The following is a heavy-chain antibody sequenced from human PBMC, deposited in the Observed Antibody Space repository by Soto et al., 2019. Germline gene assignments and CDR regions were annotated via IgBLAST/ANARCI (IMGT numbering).Heavy chain of an antibody. V-gene: IGHV3-48*01. CDR3: AKGELSRGIVVVPATRRRIFDY. CDR2: ISSSSSTI. J-gene: IGHJ4*02. Sequence: GGSLRLSCAASGFTFSSYSMNWVRQAPGKGLEWVSYISSSSSTIYYADSVKGRFTISRDNAKNSLYLQMNSLRAEDTAVYYCAKGELSRGIVVVPATRRRIFDYWGQGTLVTVSS. D-gene: IGHD2-2*01. CDR1: GFTFSSYS.